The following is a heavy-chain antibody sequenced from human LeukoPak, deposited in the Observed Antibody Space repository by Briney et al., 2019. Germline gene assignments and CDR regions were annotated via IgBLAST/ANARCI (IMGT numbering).Heavy chain of an antibody. CDR2: ISSSSSYI. D-gene: IGHD3-22*01. CDR1: GFTFSSYW. CDR3: ARGPYDSSGYYYAEFDC. J-gene: IGHJ4*02. V-gene: IGHV3-21*01. Sequence: GGSLRLSCAASGFTFSSYWMSWVRQAPGKGLEWVSSISSSSSYIYYADSVKGRFTISRDNAKNSLYLQMNSLRAEDTAVYYCARGPYDSSGYYYAEFDCWGQGTLVTVSS.